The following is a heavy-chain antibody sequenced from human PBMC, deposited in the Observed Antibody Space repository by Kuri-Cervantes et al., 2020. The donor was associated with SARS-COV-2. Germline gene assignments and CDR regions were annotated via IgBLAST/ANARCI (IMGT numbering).Heavy chain of an antibody. J-gene: IGHJ6*03. CDR3: SLSSSSVYYYYMDV. CDR1: GFTFSSYA. CDR2: ISGSGGST. V-gene: IGHV3-23*01. Sequence: GESLKIPCAASGFTFSSYAMSWVRQAPGKGLEWVSAISGSGGSTYYADSVKGRFTISRDNSKDTLYLQMNSLRAEDTAVYYCSLSSSSVYYYYMDVWGKGTTVTVSS. D-gene: IGHD6-13*01.